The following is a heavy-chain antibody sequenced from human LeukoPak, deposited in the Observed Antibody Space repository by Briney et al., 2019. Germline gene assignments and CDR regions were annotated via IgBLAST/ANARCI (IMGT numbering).Heavy chain of an antibody. J-gene: IGHJ4*02. Sequence: PGGSLRLSCAASGFTFSNYEMNWVRQAPGKGLEWVSYISSGSTIFYADSVKGRFTISRDNAKNSLYLQLNSLRAEDTAIYYCASGAQSDYWGQGTLVTVSS. CDR1: GFTFSNYE. CDR2: ISSGSTI. CDR3: ASGAQSDY. V-gene: IGHV3-48*03. D-gene: IGHD1-26*01.